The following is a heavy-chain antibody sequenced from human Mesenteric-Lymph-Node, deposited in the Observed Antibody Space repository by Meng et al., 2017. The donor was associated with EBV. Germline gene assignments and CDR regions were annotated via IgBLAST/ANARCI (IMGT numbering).Heavy chain of an antibody. Sequence: QVRLVPSGSESKKPGASVKVSCKASGYTFTTYSMNWVRQAPGQGLEWMGWINTNTGNPTYAQGFTGRFVFSLDTSVSTAYLQISSLLAEDTAVYYCARGNTELYGTFDPWGQGTLVTVSS. J-gene: IGHJ5*02. D-gene: IGHD3-3*01. V-gene: IGHV7-4-1*02. CDR1: GYTFTTYS. CDR2: INTNTGNP. CDR3: ARGNTELYGTFDP.